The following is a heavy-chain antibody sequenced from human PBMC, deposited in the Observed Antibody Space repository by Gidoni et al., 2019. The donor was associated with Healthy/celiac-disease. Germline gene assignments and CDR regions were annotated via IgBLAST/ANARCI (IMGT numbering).Heavy chain of an antibody. Sequence: EVQLLQSGAEVTQPWESLTPPWKGYAYSSTSYWIGGVRQRPGKGLEGTGRISPGDSDTRYSPSFQGQVTISADKSISTAYLQWSSRKASDTAMYYWARHRRELGWGAFDIWGQGTMVTVSS. D-gene: IGHD7-27*01. J-gene: IGHJ3*02. CDR2: ISPGDSDT. V-gene: IGHV5-51*01. CDR3: ARHRRELGWGAFDI. CDR1: AYSSTSYW.